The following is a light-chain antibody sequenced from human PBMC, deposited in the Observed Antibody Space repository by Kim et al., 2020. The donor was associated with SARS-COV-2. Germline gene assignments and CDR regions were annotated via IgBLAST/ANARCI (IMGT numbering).Light chain of an antibody. CDR3: QTWDTGIRV. CDR2: LNSAGSH. V-gene: IGLV4-69*01. J-gene: IGLJ3*02. CDR1: GGHSSYV. Sequence: ASVKLTCTVSGGHSSYVIAWHQHQPGKGPRYLMNLNSAGSHIKGDGIPDRFSGSGSGAERYLTISGLQSEDEADYYCQTWDTGIRVFGGGTQLTVL.